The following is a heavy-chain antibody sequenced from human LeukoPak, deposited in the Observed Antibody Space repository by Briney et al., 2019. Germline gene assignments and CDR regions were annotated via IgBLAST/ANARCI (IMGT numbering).Heavy chain of an antibody. Sequence: GGSLRLSCAASGFTFNYYWMSWVRQPPGKGLEWVANIKQDGSEKRYVDSMKGRFTISRDNANNSLYLHMNCLRVEDTAIYYCARNQKGASDAFDIWGLGTMVTVSS. CDR3: ARNQKGASDAFDI. CDR2: IKQDGSEK. V-gene: IGHV3-7*01. CDR1: GFTFNYYW. J-gene: IGHJ3*02.